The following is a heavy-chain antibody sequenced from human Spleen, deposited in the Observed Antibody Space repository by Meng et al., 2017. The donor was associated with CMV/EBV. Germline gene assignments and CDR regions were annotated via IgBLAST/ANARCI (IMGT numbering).Heavy chain of an antibody. J-gene: IGHJ4*02. D-gene: IGHD5-24*01. CDR1: GFSLSTSGVS. Sequence: SGPTLVKPTQPLTLTCTFSGFSLSTSGVSVGWIRQSPGKALEWLAIFYWNDDKRYSPSLKSRLTITKDTSKNQVVLRMTNMDSLDTGTYYCAHGRGYNYPFDYWGQGTLVTVSS. CDR2: FYWNDDK. CDR3: AHGRGYNYPFDY. V-gene: IGHV2-5*01.